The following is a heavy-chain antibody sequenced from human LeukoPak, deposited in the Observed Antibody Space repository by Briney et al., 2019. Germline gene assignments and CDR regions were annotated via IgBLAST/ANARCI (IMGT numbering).Heavy chain of an antibody. V-gene: IGHV4-39*07. Sequence: PSETLSLTCTVSGASISSSSYYWGWIRQPPGKGLEWIGSIYYSGSTYYNPSLKSRVTISVDKSKNQFSLKLSSVTAADTAVYYCARWRHGTGDAFDIWGQGTMVTVSS. J-gene: IGHJ3*02. CDR3: ARWRHGTGDAFDI. CDR2: IYYSGST. CDR1: GASISSSSYY. D-gene: IGHD5-18*01.